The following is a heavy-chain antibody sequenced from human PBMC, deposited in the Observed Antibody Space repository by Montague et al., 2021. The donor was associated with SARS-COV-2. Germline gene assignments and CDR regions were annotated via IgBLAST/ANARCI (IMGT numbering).Heavy chain of an antibody. Sequence: SRSLSWAASEFTLSTDWMSWVRQAPGKGLEWVANINEDGSQKYYVDSVKGRFTISRDNAKNSLYLQMNSLKAEDTAVYYCATQRRAFYWGQGTLVTVSS. J-gene: IGHJ4*02. CDR1: EFTLSTDW. CDR2: INEDGSQK. CDR3: ATQRRAFY. V-gene: IGHV3-7*01.